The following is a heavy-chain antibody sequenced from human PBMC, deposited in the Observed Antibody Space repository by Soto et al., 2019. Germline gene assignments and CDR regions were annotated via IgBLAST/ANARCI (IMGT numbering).Heavy chain of an antibody. V-gene: IGHV1-18*01. Sequence: ASVKVSCKASGYTFTSYGISWVRQAPGQGLEWMGWISAYNGNTNYAQKLQGRVTMTTDTSTSTAYMELRSLRSDDTAVYYCARASTTQYSSSWYTNQGRLRAYYYYGMDVWGQGTTVTISS. CDR3: ARASTTQYSSSWYTNQGRLRAYYYYGMDV. J-gene: IGHJ6*02. D-gene: IGHD6-13*01. CDR1: GYTFTSYG. CDR2: ISAYNGNT.